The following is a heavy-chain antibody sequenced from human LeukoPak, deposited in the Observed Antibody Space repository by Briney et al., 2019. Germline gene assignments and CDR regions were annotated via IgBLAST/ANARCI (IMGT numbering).Heavy chain of an antibody. D-gene: IGHD5-18*01. V-gene: IGHV4-59*01. CDR1: GGSISSYY. Sequence: SETLSLTCTVSGGSISSYYWSWIRQPPGKGLEWIGYIYYSGSTNYNPSLKSRVTISVDTSKNQFSLKLSSVTAADTAVYYCARVRGTAMVTDDAFDIWGQGTMVTVSS. CDR2: IYYSGST. CDR3: ARVRGTAMVTDDAFDI. J-gene: IGHJ3*02.